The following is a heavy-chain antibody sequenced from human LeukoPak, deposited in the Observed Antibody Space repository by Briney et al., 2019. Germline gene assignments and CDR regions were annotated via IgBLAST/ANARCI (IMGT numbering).Heavy chain of an antibody. J-gene: IGHJ4*02. CDR1: GFTFSSYW. D-gene: IGHD1-26*01. Sequence: PGGSLRLSCAASGFTFSSYWMSWVRQAPGKGLVWVSRINSDGSTTNYADYVKGRFTISRDDAKNTLYLQMNSLRAEDTAVYYCARRSSGSPPYYFDYWGQGTLVTVSS. V-gene: IGHV3-74*01. CDR2: INSDGSTT. CDR3: ARRSSGSPPYYFDY.